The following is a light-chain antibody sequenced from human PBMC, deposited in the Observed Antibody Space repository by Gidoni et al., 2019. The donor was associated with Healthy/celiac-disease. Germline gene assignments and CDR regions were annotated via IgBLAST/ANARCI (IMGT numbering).Light chain of an antibody. J-gene: IGKJ1*01. CDR1: QSVLYSFNNKTY. CDR2: WAS. V-gene: IGKV4-1*01. CDR3: QQYYSTPRT. Sequence: DIVMTQSPDSLAVSLGERATINCKSSQSVLYSFNNKTYLAWYQQKPGQPPKLLIYWASTRESGVPDRFSGSGSGTDFTLTISSLQAEDVAVYYCQQYYSTPRTFXXXTKVEIK.